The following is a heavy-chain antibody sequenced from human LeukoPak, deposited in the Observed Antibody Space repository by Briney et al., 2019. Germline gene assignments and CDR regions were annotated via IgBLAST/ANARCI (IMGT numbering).Heavy chain of an antibody. V-gene: IGHV3-21*01. CDR2: ISSSSSYI. D-gene: IGHD3-22*01. CDR3: ARDPCDYDSSGYYYVGPSPDSSQGPGASPYGMDV. Sequence: GGSLRLSCAASGFTFSSYSMNWVRQAPGKGLEWVSSISSSSSYIYYADSVKGRFTISRDNAKNSLYLQMNSLRAEDTAVYYCARDPCDYDSSGYYYVGPSPDSSQGPGASPYGMDVWGQGTTVTVSS. CDR1: GFTFSSYS. J-gene: IGHJ6*02.